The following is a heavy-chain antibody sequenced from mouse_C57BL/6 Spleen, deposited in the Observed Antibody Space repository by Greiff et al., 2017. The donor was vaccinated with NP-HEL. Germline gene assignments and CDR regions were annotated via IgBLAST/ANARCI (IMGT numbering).Heavy chain of an antibody. D-gene: IGHD2-1*01. CDR3: ARKPLYYGNYEGFDY. CDR1: GYAFSSSW. V-gene: IGHV1-82*01. Sequence: QVQLKQSGPELVKPGASVKISCKASGYAFSSSWMNWVKQRPGKGLEWIGRIYPGDGDTNYNGKFKGKATLTADKSSSTAYMQLSSLTSEDSAVYFCARKPLYYGNYEGFDYWGQGTTLTVSS. J-gene: IGHJ2*01. CDR2: IYPGDGDT.